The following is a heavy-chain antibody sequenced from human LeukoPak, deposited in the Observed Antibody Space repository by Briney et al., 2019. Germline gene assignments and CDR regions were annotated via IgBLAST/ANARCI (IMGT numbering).Heavy chain of an antibody. CDR2: ISGSGGST. CDR1: GFTFSSYA. V-gene: IGHV3-23*01. J-gene: IGHJ4*02. D-gene: IGHD3-3*01. CDR3: AKATYYDFWSGPQRSFDY. Sequence: GGSLRLSCAASGFTFSSYAMSWVRQAPGKGLEWVSAISGSGGSTYYADSVKGRFTISRDNSKNTLYLQMNSLRAEDTAVYYCAKATYYDFWSGPQRSFDYWGQGTLVTVSS.